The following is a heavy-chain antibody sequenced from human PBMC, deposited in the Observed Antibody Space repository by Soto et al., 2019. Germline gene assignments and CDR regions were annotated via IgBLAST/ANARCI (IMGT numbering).Heavy chain of an antibody. CDR3: ARSDGPLGDY. CDR1: GYTFTSYA. V-gene: IGHV1-3*01. CDR2: INAGNSNT. Sequence: QVQLVQSGAEVKKPGASVKVSCKASGYTFTSYAMHWVRQAPGQRLEWMGWINAGNSNTKYSQKFQGRVTITRDTSASTAYMQLSSLRSEDTAVYYCARSDGPLGDYWGQGTLVTVSS. J-gene: IGHJ4*02. D-gene: IGHD4-17*01.